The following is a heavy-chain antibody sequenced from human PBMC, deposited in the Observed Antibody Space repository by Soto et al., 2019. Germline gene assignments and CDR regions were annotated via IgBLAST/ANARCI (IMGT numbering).Heavy chain of an antibody. CDR1: GFTFSSYS. D-gene: IGHD3-22*01. Sequence: PGGSLRLSCAASGFTFSSYSMNWVRQAPGKGLEWVSYISSSSSTIYYADSVKGRFTISRDNAKNSLYLQMNSLRDEDTAVYYRARDPALRPPEQIVVAPNWFDPWGQGTLVTVSS. CDR2: ISSSSSTI. V-gene: IGHV3-48*02. J-gene: IGHJ5*02. CDR3: ARDPALRPPEQIVVAPNWFDP.